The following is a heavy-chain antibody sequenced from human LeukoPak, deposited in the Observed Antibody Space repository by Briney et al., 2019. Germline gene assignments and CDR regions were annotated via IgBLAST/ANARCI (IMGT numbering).Heavy chain of an antibody. V-gene: IGHV3-7*01. J-gene: IGHJ4*02. Sequence: GGSLRLSCVASRFTLSTYWMSWVRQAPGKGLEWVANIKHDGADKYFVDSVKGRFTISRDNVKNSLFLQMNSLRAEDTAMYYCARRYSYGYFDCWGQGTLVTVSS. CDR1: RFTLSTYW. D-gene: IGHD5-18*01. CDR2: IKHDGADK. CDR3: ARRYSYGYFDC.